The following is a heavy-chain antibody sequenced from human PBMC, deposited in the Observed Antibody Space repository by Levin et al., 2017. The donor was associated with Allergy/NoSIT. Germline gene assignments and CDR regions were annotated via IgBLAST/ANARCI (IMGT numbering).Heavy chain of an antibody. V-gene: IGHV3-7*01. Sequence: GESLKISCAASGFTFSSYWMSWVRQAPGKGLEWVANIKQDGSEKYYVDSVKGRFTISRDNAKNSLYLQMNSLRAEDTAVYYCARDLVGFFHLTSGFDYWGQGTLVTVSS. D-gene: IGHD3-3*01. CDR3: ARDLVGFFHLTSGFDY. J-gene: IGHJ4*02. CDR1: GFTFSSYW. CDR2: IKQDGSEK.